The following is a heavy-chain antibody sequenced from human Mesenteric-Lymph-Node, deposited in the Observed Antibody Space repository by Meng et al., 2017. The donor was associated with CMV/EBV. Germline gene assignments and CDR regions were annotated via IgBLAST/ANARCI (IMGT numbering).Heavy chain of an antibody. Sequence: GESLKISCTDSGYSFTNYWIGWVRQRPGKGLESMGVIYPGDSDTTYSPSFQGQVTISGDKSLNSIYLHWSSLKASDTAIYYCARHDLRRGLDYWGQGTLVTVSS. D-gene: IGHD3-10*01. CDR1: GYSFTNYW. CDR2: IYPGDSDT. V-gene: IGHV5-51*01. CDR3: ARHDLRRGLDY. J-gene: IGHJ4*01.